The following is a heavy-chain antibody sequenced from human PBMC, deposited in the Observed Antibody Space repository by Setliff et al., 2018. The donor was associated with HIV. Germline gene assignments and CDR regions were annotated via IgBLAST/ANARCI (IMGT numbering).Heavy chain of an antibody. CDR3: ATEGASSGPDFDH. J-gene: IGHJ4*02. D-gene: IGHD6-19*01. CDR1: GFTFGDYA. Sequence: GSLRLSCTASGFTFGDYAMSWVRQAPGKGLEWVGFIRSKAYGGATKYAASVKGRFTISRDDSKRIAYLQMNSLKTDDTAVYYCATEGASSGPDFDHWGQGTLVTVSS. V-gene: IGHV3-49*04. CDR2: IRSKAYGGAT.